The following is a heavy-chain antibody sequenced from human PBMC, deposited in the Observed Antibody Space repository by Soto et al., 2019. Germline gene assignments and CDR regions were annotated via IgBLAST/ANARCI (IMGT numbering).Heavy chain of an antibody. CDR1: GGSFSGYY. D-gene: IGHD6-13*01. Sequence: SETLSLTCAVYGGSFSGYYWSWIRQPPGKGLEWIGEINHSGSTNYNPSLRSRVTISFDTSKNQFSLRLTSVTASDTAVYYCARPDSSSWAAPFGSWGQGTLVTVSS. J-gene: IGHJ4*02. CDR2: INHSGST. CDR3: ARPDSSSWAAPFGS. V-gene: IGHV4-34*01.